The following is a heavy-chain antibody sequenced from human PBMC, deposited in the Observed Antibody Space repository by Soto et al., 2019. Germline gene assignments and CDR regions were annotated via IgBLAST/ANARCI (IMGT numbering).Heavy chain of an antibody. V-gene: IGHV3-23*01. J-gene: IGHJ4*02. CDR3: AKDYSTVTTDPLSVVLFDY. D-gene: IGHD4-17*01. Sequence: GGSLRLSCAASGFTFSSYAMSWGRQAPGKGLEWVSIITSDGRTYYADSVKGRFTISRDNSKNTVYLQMNSLRAEDTAVCYCAKDYSTVTTDPLSVVLFDYWGQGALVTVSS. CDR2: ITSDGRT. CDR1: GFTFSSYA.